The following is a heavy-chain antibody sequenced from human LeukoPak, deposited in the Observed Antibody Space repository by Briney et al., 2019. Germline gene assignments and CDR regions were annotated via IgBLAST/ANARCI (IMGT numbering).Heavy chain of an antibody. CDR3: ARHMYYYGSGPLGY. D-gene: IGHD3-10*01. V-gene: IGHV4-34*01. Sequence: SETLSLTCAVYGGSFSGYYWSWIRQPPGKGLEWIGEINHSGSTNYNPSLKSRVTISVDTSKNQFSLKLSSVTAADTAVYYCARHMYYYGSGPLGYWGQGTLVTVSS. J-gene: IGHJ4*02. CDR1: GGSFSGYY. CDR2: INHSGST.